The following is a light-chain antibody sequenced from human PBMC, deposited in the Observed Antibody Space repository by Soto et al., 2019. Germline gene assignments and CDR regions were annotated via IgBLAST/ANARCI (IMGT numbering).Light chain of an antibody. CDR2: DVR. V-gene: IGLV2-14*03. J-gene: IGLJ1*01. CDR3: SSYTTSVSLGV. Sequence: QSALTQPASVSGSPGQSITISCTGTSSDIGAYNSVSWYQQFSGKAPKLMIYDVRNRPSGVSNRFSGSKSDNTASLTISGLQSEDEADYYCSSYTTSVSLGVFGTGTKLTVL. CDR1: SSDIGAYNS.